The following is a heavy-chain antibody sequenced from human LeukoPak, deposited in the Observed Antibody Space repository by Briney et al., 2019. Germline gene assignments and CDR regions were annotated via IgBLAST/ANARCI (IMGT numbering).Heavy chain of an antibody. CDR2: IWYDGSNK. J-gene: IGHJ3*02. CDR1: GFTFSSYG. Sequence: GGSLRLSCAASGFTFSSYGMHWVRQAPGKGLEWVAVIWYDGSNKYYADSVKGRFTISRDNSKNTLYLQMNSLRAEDTAVYYCARGGRGSAAVVAPRSFDIWGQGTMVTVSS. CDR3: ARGGRGSAAVVAPRSFDI. D-gene: IGHD3-22*01. V-gene: IGHV3-33*01.